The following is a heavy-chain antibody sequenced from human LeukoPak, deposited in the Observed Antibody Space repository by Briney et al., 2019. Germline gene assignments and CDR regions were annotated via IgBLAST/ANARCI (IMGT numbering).Heavy chain of an antibody. J-gene: IGHJ4*02. CDR3: ARDGTYSSSSVDY. V-gene: IGHV3-48*01. CDR2: ISSSSSTI. D-gene: IGHD6-6*01. Sequence: GGSLRLSCAASGFTFSSYSMDWVRQAPGKGLEWVSYISSSSSTIYYADSVKGRFTISRDNAKNSLYLQMNSLRAEDTAVYYCARDGTYSSSSVDYWGQGTLVTVSS. CDR1: GFTFSSYS.